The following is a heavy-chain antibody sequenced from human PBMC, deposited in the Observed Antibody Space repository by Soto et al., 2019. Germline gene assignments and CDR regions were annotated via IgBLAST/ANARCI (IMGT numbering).Heavy chain of an antibody. V-gene: IGHV1-58*02. CDR3: AAWGRTAFDI. J-gene: IGHJ3*02. Sequence: SVKVCCDAAAFRLRSSSMPLVRQARGQRLEWIGWIVVGSGNTNYAQKFQERVTITRDMSTSTAYMELSRLRSEDTAVYYCAAWGRTAFDIWGQVTMVTVSS. CDR2: IVVGSGNT. D-gene: IGHD7-27*01. CDR1: AFRLRSSS.